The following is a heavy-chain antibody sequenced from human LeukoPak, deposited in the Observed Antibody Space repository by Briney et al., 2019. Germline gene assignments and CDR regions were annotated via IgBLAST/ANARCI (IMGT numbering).Heavy chain of an antibody. Sequence: LSLTCTVSGGSISSGDYYWSWIRQPPGKGLEWVSYISSSGSTIYYADSVKGRFTISRDNAKNSLYLQMNSLRAEDTAVYYCAREWIQLWLTDYWGQGTLVTVSS. J-gene: IGHJ4*02. CDR1: GGSISSGDYY. CDR2: ISSSGSTI. CDR3: AREWIQLWLTDY. D-gene: IGHD5-18*01. V-gene: IGHV3-11*01.